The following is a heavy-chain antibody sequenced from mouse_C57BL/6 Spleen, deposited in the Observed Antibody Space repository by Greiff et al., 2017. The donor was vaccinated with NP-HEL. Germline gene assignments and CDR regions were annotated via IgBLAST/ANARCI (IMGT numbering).Heavy chain of an antibody. CDR1: GFTFSSYA. J-gene: IGHJ3*01. D-gene: IGHD2-4*01. Sequence: EVHLVESGGGLVKPGGSLKLSCAASGFTFSSYAMSWVRQTPEKGLEWVANISTGGSYTYYPDNVKGRFTISRDNAKNNLYLQMSHLKSEDTYMEYCARSYYDYPWFADWGQGTPVTVSA. V-gene: IGHV5-4*01. CDR2: ISTGGSYT. CDR3: ARSYYDYPWFAD.